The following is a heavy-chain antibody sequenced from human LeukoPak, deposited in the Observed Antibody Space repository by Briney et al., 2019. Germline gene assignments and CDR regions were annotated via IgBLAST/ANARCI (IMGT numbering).Heavy chain of an antibody. CDR1: GYTFTSYD. Sequence: ASVKVSCKASGYTFTSYDINWVRQATGQGLEWMGWMNPNSGNTGYAQKFQGRVTMTRNTSISTAYMELSSLRSEDTAAYYCARGQWYQLLIRNNWFDPWGQGTLVTVSS. J-gene: IGHJ5*02. CDR3: ARGQWYQLLIRNNWFDP. CDR2: MNPNSGNT. D-gene: IGHD2-2*01. V-gene: IGHV1-8*01.